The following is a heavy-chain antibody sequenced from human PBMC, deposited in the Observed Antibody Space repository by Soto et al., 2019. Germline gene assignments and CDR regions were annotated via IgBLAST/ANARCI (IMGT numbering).Heavy chain of an antibody. J-gene: IGHJ4*02. CDR1: GGTFSSYA. D-gene: IGHD6-19*01. CDR2: IIPIFGTA. CDR3: AREGGLAGAGG. Sequence: QVQLVQSGAEVKKPGSSVKVSCKASGGTFSSYAISWVRQAPGQGLEWMGGIIPIFGTANYAQKFQGSVTITADESTSTAYLALSSLRSEDTDVYYCAREGGLAGAGGWGQGTLVTVSS. V-gene: IGHV1-69*01.